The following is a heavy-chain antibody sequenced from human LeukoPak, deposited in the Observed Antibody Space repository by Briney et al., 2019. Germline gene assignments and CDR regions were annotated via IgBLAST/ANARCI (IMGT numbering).Heavy chain of an antibody. Sequence: SETLSLTCTVSGGSISSFYWSWIRQPPGKGLEWIGYIYYTGSTNYIPSLKSRVSISVDTSKNQFSLKLTSVTAADTAVYYCARQADGLPGYWGQGTLVTVSS. CDR2: IYYTGST. CDR3: ARQADGLPGY. V-gene: IGHV4-59*08. D-gene: IGHD4-11*01. CDR1: GGSISSFY. J-gene: IGHJ4*02.